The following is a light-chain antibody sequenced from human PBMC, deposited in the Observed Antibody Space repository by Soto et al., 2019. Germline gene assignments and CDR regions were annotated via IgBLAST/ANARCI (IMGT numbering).Light chain of an antibody. CDR1: TRDIGGSSH. Sequence: QSALTQPGSVSGSPGQSVTISCTGTTRDIGGSSHVSWYQQHPGKAPKLVIYEVSNRPSGSPVRFSGSKSGNTASLTISGLQAEDEADYYCCSLAGSSTWVFGGGTKLTVL. CDR3: CSLAGSSTWV. CDR2: EVS. J-gene: IGLJ3*02. V-gene: IGLV2-11*01.